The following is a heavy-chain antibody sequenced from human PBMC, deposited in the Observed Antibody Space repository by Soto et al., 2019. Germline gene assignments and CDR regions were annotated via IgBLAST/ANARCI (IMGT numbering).Heavy chain of an antibody. V-gene: IGHV3-15*01. CDR1: GFTFSNAW. CDR3: TTVFMSSGSYRAY. Sequence: GGSLRLSCAASGFTFSNAWMSWVRQAPGKGLEWVGRIKSKTDGGTTDYAAPVKGRFTISRDDSKNTLYLQMNSLKTEDTAVYYCTTVFMSSGSYRAYWGQGTLVTVSP. CDR2: IKSKTDGGTT. J-gene: IGHJ4*02. D-gene: IGHD6-19*01.